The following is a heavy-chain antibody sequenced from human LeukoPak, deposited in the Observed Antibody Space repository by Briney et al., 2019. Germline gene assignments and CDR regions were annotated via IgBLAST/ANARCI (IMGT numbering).Heavy chain of an antibody. D-gene: IGHD6-13*01. CDR3: ARGLIAAAGRAFDP. V-gene: IGHV1-69*13. CDR1: GYTFTSYD. CDR2: IIPIFGTS. Sequence: ASVKVSCKASGYTFTSYDINWVRQATGQGLEWMGGIIPIFGTSNYAHKFQGRVTITADESTSTVYMELSSLRSDDTAMYYCARGLIAAAGRAFDPWGQGTLVTVSS. J-gene: IGHJ5*02.